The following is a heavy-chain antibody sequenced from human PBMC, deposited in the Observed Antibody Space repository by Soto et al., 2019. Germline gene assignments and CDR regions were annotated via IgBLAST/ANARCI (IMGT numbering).Heavy chain of an antibody. V-gene: IGHV4-59*08. D-gene: IGHD6-19*01. CDR3: ARAYNSGWYNFDY. CDR2: IYYSGST. J-gene: IGHJ4*02. Sequence: QVQLQESGPGLVKPSETLSLTCTVSGGSISSYYWSWIRQPPGKGLEWIGYIYYSGSTNYNPSLPSRVTISVDTSKNQFSLKMSSVTAADTAVYYCARAYNSGWYNFDYWGQGTLVTVSS. CDR1: GGSISSYY.